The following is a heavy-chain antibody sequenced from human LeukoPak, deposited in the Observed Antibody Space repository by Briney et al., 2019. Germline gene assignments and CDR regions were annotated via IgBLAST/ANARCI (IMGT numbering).Heavy chain of an antibody. V-gene: IGHV4-59*01. D-gene: IGHD2-21*01. CDR3: ARGLSLLGSEEGLPLGY. Sequence: SETLSLTCNVSGGSIGNYFWSWIRQPPGRGLEWIGYISYLGSSNYNPSLKGRVTFSVDTSKNQISLRMISVTTSDTAVYYCARGLSLLGSEEGLPLGYWGQGSLVTVSS. J-gene: IGHJ1*01. CDR1: GGSIGNYF. CDR2: ISYLGSS.